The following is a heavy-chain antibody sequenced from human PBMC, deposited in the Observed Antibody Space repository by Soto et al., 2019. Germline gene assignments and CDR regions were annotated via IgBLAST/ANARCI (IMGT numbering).Heavy chain of an antibody. D-gene: IGHD3-3*01. Sequence: SETLSLTCAVYGGSFSGYYWSWIRQPPGKGLEWIGEINHSGSTNYNPSLKSRVTISVDTSKNQFSLKLSSVTAADTAVYYCARGGVTYYDFWSGYYEHRPVYNWFDPWGQGTLVTVSS. J-gene: IGHJ5*02. V-gene: IGHV4-34*01. CDR3: ARGGVTYYDFWSGYYEHRPVYNWFDP. CDR2: INHSGST. CDR1: GGSFSGYY.